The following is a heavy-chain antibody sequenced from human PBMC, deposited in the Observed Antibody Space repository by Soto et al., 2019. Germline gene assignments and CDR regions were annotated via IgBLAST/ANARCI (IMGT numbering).Heavy chain of an antibody. CDR2: INQDGLEK. CDR3: ARDLSQMPLWLRTDGMDV. J-gene: IGHJ6*02. D-gene: IGHD5-18*01. V-gene: IGHV3-7*01. Sequence: GGSVRLSCAASGFTFGNYWMNWVRQAPGKGLEWVANINQDGLEKYYVGSVRGRFSISRDNAKNSLYLQMNSLRIEDTAVYYCARDLSQMPLWLRTDGMDVSGQGTTLTVSS. CDR1: GFTFGNYW.